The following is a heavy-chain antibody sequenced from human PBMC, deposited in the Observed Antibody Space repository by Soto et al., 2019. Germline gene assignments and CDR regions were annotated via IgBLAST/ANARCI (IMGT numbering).Heavy chain of an antibody. V-gene: IGHV3-23*01. CDR1: GFTFSAYV. D-gene: IGHD6-13*01. CDR2: ITSSGGGT. Sequence: EVEVLESGGGLVQPGGSLRLSCAASGFTFSAYVMSWVRQAPGKGLEWVSSITSSGGGTYYADSVKGRFTVSRDNSRNTVCLEMNSLRGEYTAVYYGAKLTAAWGQGTLVTVSS. CDR3: AKLTAA. J-gene: IGHJ4*02.